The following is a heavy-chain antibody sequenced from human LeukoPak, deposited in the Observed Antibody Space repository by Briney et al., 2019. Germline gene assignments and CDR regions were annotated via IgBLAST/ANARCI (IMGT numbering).Heavy chain of an antibody. V-gene: IGHV1-18*01. Sequence: ASVKVSCKASGYTFTSYGISWVRQAPGQGLEWMGWISAYNGNTNYAQKLQGRVTMTTDTSTSTAYMELRSLRSDDTAVYYCARDATHDYGDYFGYWGQGTLVTVSS. CDR3: ARDATHDYGDYFGY. J-gene: IGHJ4*02. CDR2: ISAYNGNT. CDR1: GYTFTSYG. D-gene: IGHD4-17*01.